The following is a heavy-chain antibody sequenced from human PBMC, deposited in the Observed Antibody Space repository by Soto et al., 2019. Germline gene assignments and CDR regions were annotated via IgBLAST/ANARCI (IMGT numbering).Heavy chain of an antibody. CDR2: ISGSGGST. CDR1: GFTFSSYA. V-gene: IGHV3-23*01. J-gene: IGHJ5*02. CDR3: AKDVVDPYYDFWSGYNNWFDP. D-gene: IGHD3-3*01. Sequence: PGGSLRLSCAASGFTFSSYAMSWVRQAPGKGLEWVSAISGSGGSTYYADSVKGRFTISRDNSKNTLYLQMNSLRAEDTAVYYCAKDVVDPYYDFWSGYNNWFDPWGQGTLVTVSS.